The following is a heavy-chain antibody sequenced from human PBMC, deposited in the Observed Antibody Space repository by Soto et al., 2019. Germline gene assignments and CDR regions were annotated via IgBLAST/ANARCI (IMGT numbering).Heavy chain of an antibody. Sequence: GASVKVSCKASGYTFTGYYMHWVRQAPRQGLEWMGWINPNSGGTNYAQKFQGWVTMTRDTSISTAYMELSRLRSDDTAVYYCARGSRIQLWLHSGRVPFDYWGQGTLVTVSS. D-gene: IGHD5-18*01. CDR3: ARGSRIQLWLHSGRVPFDY. CDR1: GYTFTGYY. CDR2: INPNSGGT. V-gene: IGHV1-2*04. J-gene: IGHJ4*02.